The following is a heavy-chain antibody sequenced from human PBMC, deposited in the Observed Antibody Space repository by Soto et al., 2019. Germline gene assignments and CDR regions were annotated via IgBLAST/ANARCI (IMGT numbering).Heavy chain of an antibody. CDR1: RGSISGYY. V-gene: IGHV4-59*01. Sequence: SETLSLTCTVSRGSISGYYWSWIRQPPGKGLEWIGYIYYSGTTNYNPSLQSRVTISLDTSKNQFSLKLTSVTAADTAMYYCARDVGDIVVVVAAKLDYWGQGTLVTVSS. CDR3: ARDVGDIVVVVAAKLDY. J-gene: IGHJ4*02. D-gene: IGHD2-15*01. CDR2: IYYSGTT.